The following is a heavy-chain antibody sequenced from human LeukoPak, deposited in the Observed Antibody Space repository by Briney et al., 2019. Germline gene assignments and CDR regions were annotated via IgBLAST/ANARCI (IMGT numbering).Heavy chain of an antibody. Sequence: ASVKVSCKASGYTFTSYGISWVRQAPGQGLEWMGWISAYNGNTNYAQKLQGRVTMTTDTSTSTAYMELRSLRSDDTAVYYCARDRANGSGAYYYYYYMDVWGKGTTVTVSS. V-gene: IGHV1-18*01. CDR3: ARDRANGSGAYYYYYYMDV. J-gene: IGHJ6*03. CDR2: ISAYNGNT. CDR1: GYTFTSYG. D-gene: IGHD3-10*01.